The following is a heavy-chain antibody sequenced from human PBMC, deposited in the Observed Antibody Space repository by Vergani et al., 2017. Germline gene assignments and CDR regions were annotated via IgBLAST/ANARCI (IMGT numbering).Heavy chain of an antibody. Sequence: QVQLVQSGAEVKKPGSSVKVSCKASGGTFSSYAISWVRQAPGQGLEWMGGIIPIFGTANYAQKFQGRVTITADESTSTACMELSSLRSEDTAVYYCAXGQGNSPGGSGVFRPYYYYYYMDVWGKGTTVTVSS. D-gene: IGHD4-23*01. CDR2: IIPIFGTA. V-gene: IGHV1-69*01. J-gene: IGHJ6*03. CDR3: AXGQGNSPGGSGVFRPYYYYYYMDV. CDR1: GGTFSSYA.